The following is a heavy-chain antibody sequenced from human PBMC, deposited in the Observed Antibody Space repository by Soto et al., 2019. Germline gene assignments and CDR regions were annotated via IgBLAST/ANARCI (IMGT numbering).Heavy chain of an antibody. CDR1: GGSISSGDYY. CDR2: IYYSGST. Sequence: QVQLQESGPGLVKPSQTLSLTCTVSGGSISSGDYYWSWIRQPPGKGLEWIGYIYYSGSTYYNPSLKSRVTISVDTSKNQFSLKVTSVTAADTAVYYCVRVGAVATNGGYFDYWGQGTLVTVSA. J-gene: IGHJ4*02. V-gene: IGHV4-30-4*01. D-gene: IGHD6-19*01. CDR3: VRVGAVATNGGYFDY.